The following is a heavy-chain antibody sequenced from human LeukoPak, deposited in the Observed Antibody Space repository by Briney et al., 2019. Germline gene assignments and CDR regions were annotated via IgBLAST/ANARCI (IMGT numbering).Heavy chain of an antibody. Sequence: GGSLRLSCAASGFTFSSYSMNWVRQAPGKGLEWVSSISSSSSYIYYADSVKGRFTISRDNSKDTLYLQMNSLRAEDTAVYYCAKGLYCSGGSCYPHYYYGMDVWGQGTTVTVSS. CDR1: GFTFSSYS. D-gene: IGHD2-15*01. J-gene: IGHJ6*02. V-gene: IGHV3-21*04. CDR3: AKGLYCSGGSCYPHYYYGMDV. CDR2: ISSSSSYI.